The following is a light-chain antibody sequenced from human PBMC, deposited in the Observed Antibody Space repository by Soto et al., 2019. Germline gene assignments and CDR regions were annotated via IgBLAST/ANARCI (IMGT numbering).Light chain of an antibody. J-gene: IGKJ1*01. V-gene: IGKV3D-15*01. Sequence: ESVLTQSPATLSFSPCERATFSCSSSQSVSSNLAWYQQKPGQAPRLLIYGASTRATGIPARFSGSGSGTEFTLTISSLQSEDFAVYYCHQYDNWPPWTFGQGTKVDIK. CDR2: GAS. CDR1: QSVSSN. CDR3: HQYDNWPPWT.